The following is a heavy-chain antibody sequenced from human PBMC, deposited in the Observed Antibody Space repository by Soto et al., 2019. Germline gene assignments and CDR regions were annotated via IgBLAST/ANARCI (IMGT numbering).Heavy chain of an antibody. J-gene: IGHJ6*02. Sequence: QVQLVQSGAEVKKPGASVKVSCKASGYTFTSYGISWVRQAPGQGLEWMGWISAYNGNTNYAQKLQGRVTMTTDTSTSTAYRELRSLRSDDTAVYYCARGTGTTTYYYYGMDVWGQGTTVTVSS. CDR3: ARGTGTTTYYYYGMDV. D-gene: IGHD1-7*01. V-gene: IGHV1-18*01. CDR1: GYTFTSYG. CDR2: ISAYNGNT.